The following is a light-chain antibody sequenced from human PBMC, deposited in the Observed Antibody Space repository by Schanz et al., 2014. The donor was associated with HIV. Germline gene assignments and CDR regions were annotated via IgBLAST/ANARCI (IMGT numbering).Light chain of an antibody. J-gene: IGLJ3*02. V-gene: IGLV2-14*02. CDR2: EVS. Sequence: QSVLTQPASVSGSPGQSITISCTGTSSDIGSYNLVSWYQQHPGKAPKLMIYEVSERPSAVPDRFSGSKSGNAASLTISGLQAEDEADYYCSSYTSSSTLVFGGGTKLTVL. CDR3: SSYTSSSTLV. CDR1: SSDIGSYNL.